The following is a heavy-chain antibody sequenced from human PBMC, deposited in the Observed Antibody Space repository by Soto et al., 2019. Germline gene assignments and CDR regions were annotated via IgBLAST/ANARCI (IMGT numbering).Heavy chain of an antibody. CDR3: AREVSPERYSRSMRGYYYYYGMDV. J-gene: IGHJ6*02. CDR1: GYTLTSYG. Sequence: GASVKVSCKASGYTLTSYGMRWVRQANGQGLEWMGWISAYNGNTNYAQKLQGRVTMTTDTSTSTAYMELRSLRSDDTAVYYCAREVSPERYSRSMRGYYYYYGMDVWGQGTTVTVSS. CDR2: ISAYNGNT. D-gene: IGHD6-13*01. V-gene: IGHV1-18*01.